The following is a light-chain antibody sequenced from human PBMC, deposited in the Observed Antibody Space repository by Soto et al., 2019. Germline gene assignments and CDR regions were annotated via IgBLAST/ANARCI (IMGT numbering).Light chain of an antibody. Sequence: DIQLTQSPSFLSGSVGDRVTITCRASQGISSFLAWYQEKPGEAPKLLIYDASTLQSGVPSRFGGSGSGTEFTLTISSLQPEDFATYYCQQLDSYPITFGQGTRLEIK. V-gene: IGKV1-9*01. J-gene: IGKJ5*01. CDR2: DAS. CDR1: QGISSF. CDR3: QQLDSYPIT.